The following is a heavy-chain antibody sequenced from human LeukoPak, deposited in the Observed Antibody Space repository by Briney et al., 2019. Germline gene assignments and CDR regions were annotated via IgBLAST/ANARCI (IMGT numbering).Heavy chain of an antibody. CDR2: IYSGGST. V-gene: IGHV3-53*01. CDR1: GFTFSSYW. D-gene: IGHD3-9*01. CDR3: ASPHYDILTGLLN. J-gene: IGHJ4*02. Sequence: PGGSLRLSCAASGFTFSSYWMHWVRQAPGKGLEWVSVIYSGGSTYYADSVKGRFTISRDNSKNTLYLQMNSLRAEDTAVYYCASPHYDILTGLLNWGQGTLVTVSS.